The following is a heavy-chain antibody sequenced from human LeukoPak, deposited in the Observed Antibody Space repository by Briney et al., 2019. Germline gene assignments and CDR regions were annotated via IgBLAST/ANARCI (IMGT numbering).Heavy chain of an antibody. CDR3: AKDIYIYGARGYNFDY. Sequence: GGSLRLSCASSGFTFSTYGMHWVRQAPGKGLEWVAFIRYDGSDKYYADSVKGRFTISRDNSKNTLYLQMNSLRPEDTAVYYCAKDIYIYGARGYNFDYWGQGTLVTVSS. CDR1: GFTFSTYG. J-gene: IGHJ4*02. D-gene: IGHD1-1*01. V-gene: IGHV3-30*02. CDR2: IRYDGSDK.